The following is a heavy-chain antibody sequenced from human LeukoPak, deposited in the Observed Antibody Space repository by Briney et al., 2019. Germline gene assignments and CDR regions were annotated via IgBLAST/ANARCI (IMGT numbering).Heavy chain of an antibody. CDR3: ARDRGEGIVGTFDY. V-gene: IGHV4-59*11. Sequence: PSVTLSLKCTVSGDSISNLYWRWMRQPPGKGLVWIGYIFYSGNTHYNPSLKSRVTMSVDPSKNQFSLRLSSVTPADTAVYYCARDRGEGIVGTFDYWGQGTLVTVSS. J-gene: IGHJ4*02. D-gene: IGHD1-26*01. CDR1: GDSISNLY. CDR2: IFYSGNT.